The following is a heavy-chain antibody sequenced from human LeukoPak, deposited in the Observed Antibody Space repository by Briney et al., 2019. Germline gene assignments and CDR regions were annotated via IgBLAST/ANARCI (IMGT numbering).Heavy chain of an antibody. CDR2: ISSSSSYI. CDR3: ARDWSSGYDYAFDY. V-gene: IGHV3-21*01. D-gene: IGHD5-12*01. CDR1: GFTFSSYS. Sequence: GGSLRLTCAASGFTFSSYSMNWVRQAPGKGLEWVSSISSSSSYIYYADSVKGRFTISRDNAKNSLYLQMNSLRAEDTAVYYCARDWSSGYDYAFDYWGQGTLVTVSS. J-gene: IGHJ4*02.